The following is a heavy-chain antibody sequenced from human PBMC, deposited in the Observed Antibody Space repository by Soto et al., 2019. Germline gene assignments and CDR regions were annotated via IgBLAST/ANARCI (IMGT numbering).Heavy chain of an antibody. CDR2: ISGSGSST. CDR3: AKDQVATIADLDY. V-gene: IGHV3-23*01. CDR1: GITFSSYA. Sequence: GGSLRLSCAASGITFSSYAMSWVRQAPGKGLEWVSAISGSGSSTYYADSVKGRFTISRDNTKKTLYLQMNSLRAEGTAVYYCAKDQVATIADLDYWGQGTLVTVSS. J-gene: IGHJ4*02. D-gene: IGHD5-12*01.